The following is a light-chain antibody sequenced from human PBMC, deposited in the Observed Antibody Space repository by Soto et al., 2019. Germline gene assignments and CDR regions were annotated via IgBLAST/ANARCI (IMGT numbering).Light chain of an antibody. V-gene: IGKV3-20*01. CDR2: GAS. CDR3: QQYGSSGT. Sequence: EIVLTQFPATLSLSPGERATLSCRASQSVNNYLAWYQQKPGRAPRLLIYGASTRATGIPARFSGSGSGTEFTLTISRLEPEDFAVYYCQQYGSSGTFGQGTKVDIK. CDR1: QSVNNY. J-gene: IGKJ1*01.